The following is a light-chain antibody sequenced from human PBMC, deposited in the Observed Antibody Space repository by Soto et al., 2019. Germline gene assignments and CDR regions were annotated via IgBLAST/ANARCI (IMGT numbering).Light chain of an antibody. CDR2: AAS. CDR1: QSISDY. CDR3: QQRGT. Sequence: DIPMTQSPSSLSASVGDRVTITCRASQSISDYLNWYQQKPGKAPKLLIYAASSLQSGVPSRFSGSGSGTDFTLTISSLQPEDFATYYCQQRGTFGQGTKLEIK. J-gene: IGKJ2*01. V-gene: IGKV1-39*01.